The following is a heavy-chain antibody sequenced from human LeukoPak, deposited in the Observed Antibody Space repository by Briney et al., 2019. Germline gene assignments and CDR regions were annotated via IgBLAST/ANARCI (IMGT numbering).Heavy chain of an antibody. D-gene: IGHD2-8*01. CDR3: AKVGVPFDS. J-gene: IGHJ4*02. Sequence: QPGGSLRLSCAASGFTFSSYAMSWVRQAPGKGPEWVSAISASGGSTYYADSVKGRFTISRDNPKNTLYLQMNSLRAEDTAVYYCAKVGVPFDSWGQGTLVTVSS. CDR1: GFTFSSYA. CDR2: ISASGGST. V-gene: IGHV3-23*01.